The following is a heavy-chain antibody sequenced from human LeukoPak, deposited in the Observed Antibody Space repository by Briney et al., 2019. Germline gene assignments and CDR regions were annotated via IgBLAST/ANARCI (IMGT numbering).Heavy chain of an antibody. J-gene: IGHJ4*02. V-gene: IGHV4-39*01. Sequence: PSETLSLTCTVSGGSISSSSYYWGWIRQPPGKGLEWIGSIYYSGSTYYNPSLKSRVTISVDTSKNQFSLKLSSVTAADTAVYYCARRPSRIAAAFNWGQGTLVTVSS. CDR2: IYYSGST. CDR1: GGSISSSSYY. D-gene: IGHD6-13*01. CDR3: ARRPSRIAAAFN.